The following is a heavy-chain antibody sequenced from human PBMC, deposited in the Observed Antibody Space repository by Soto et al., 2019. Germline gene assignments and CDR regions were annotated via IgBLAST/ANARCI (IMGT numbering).Heavy chain of an antibody. J-gene: IGHJ5*02. D-gene: IGHD2-2*01. CDR3: ATVVRFCSSPSCRGRNWFDP. Sequence: SLSCSVFGGSISSGDYYLSWIRRPPGKGLEWIGYMFYVGATYYNPSLKSRVIISVDTSKNQFSLKLNSVTAADTAVCHCATVVRFCSSPSCRGRNWFDPWGQGTLVTVSS. V-gene: IGHV4-30-4*01. CDR2: MFYVGAT. CDR1: GGSISSGDYY.